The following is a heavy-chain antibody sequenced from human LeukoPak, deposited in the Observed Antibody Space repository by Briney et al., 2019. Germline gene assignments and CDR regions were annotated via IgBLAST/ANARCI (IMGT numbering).Heavy chain of an antibody. CDR2: IYYSGST. CDR1: GGSISSGDYY. D-gene: IGHD2-2*01. CDR3: ARDSRLGYCSSTSCSNFDY. V-gene: IGHV4-30-4*01. Sequence: SETLSLTCTVSGGSISSGDYYWSWIRQPPGKGLEWIGYIYYSGSTYYNPSLKSRVTISVDTSKNQFSLKLSSVTAADTAVYYCARDSRLGYCSSTSCSNFDYWGQGTLVTVSS. J-gene: IGHJ4*02.